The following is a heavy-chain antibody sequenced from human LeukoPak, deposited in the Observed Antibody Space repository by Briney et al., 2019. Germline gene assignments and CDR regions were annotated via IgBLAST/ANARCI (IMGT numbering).Heavy chain of an antibody. CDR1: GFTFSSYW. J-gene: IGHJ4*02. CDR3: ARVHYHQSFDY. CDR2: INSDGSST. V-gene: IGHV3-74*01. Sequence: PGGSLRLSCAASGFTFSSYWMHWVRQAPGKGLVWVSRINSDGSSTSYADSVKGRLTISRDNAKNALYLQMNSLRAEDTAVYYCARVHYHQSFDYWGQGTLVTVSS. D-gene: IGHD3-10*01.